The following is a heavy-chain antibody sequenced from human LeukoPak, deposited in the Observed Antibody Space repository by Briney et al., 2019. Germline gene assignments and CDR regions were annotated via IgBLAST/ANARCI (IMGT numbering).Heavy chain of an antibody. V-gene: IGHV3-23*01. CDR3: AKDPLMITEGSWFDP. D-gene: IGHD3-16*01. J-gene: IGHJ5*02. CDR1: GFIVSSHA. CDR2: ISGSGGST. Sequence: GGSLRLSCAASGFIVSSHAMSWVRQAPGKGLEWVSAISGSGGSTYYADSVKGRFTISRDNSKNTLYLKMNSLRAEDTAVYYCAKDPLMITEGSWFDPWGQGTLVTVSS.